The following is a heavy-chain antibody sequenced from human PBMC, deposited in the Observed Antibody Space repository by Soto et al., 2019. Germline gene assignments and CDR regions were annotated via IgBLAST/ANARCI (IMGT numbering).Heavy chain of an antibody. V-gene: IGHV5-51*01. CDR1: GYNFAVYC. CDR3: ARGGVSTRTFDY. CDR2: IYPSDSDT. D-gene: IGHD3-3*01. J-gene: IGHJ4*02. Sequence: GESLKSSCKGSGYNFAVYCIAWVRQMPGKGLELMGIIYPSDSDTRYRPSFQGQVTISADKSISSAYLQWSSLRASDTAMYYCARGGVSTRTFDYWGQATPVTVSS.